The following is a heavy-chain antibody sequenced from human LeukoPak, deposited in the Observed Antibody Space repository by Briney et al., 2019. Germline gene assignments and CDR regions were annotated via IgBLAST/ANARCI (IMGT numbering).Heavy chain of an antibody. CDR2: INHSGST. CDR1: GGSFSGYY. CDR3: ARAVGYCSSTSCLNWFDP. D-gene: IGHD2-2*01. V-gene: IGHV4-34*01. Sequence: PSETLSLTCAVYGGSFSGYYWSWIRQPPGKGLEWIGAINHSGSTNYNPSLKSRVTISVDTSKNQFSLKLSSVTAADTAVYYCARAVGYCSSTSCLNWFDPWGQGTLVTVSS. J-gene: IGHJ5*02.